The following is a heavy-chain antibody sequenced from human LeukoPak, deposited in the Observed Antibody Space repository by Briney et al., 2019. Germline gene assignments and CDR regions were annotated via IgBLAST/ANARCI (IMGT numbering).Heavy chain of an antibody. D-gene: IGHD3/OR15-3a*01. CDR2: IKQDGSEK. CDR3: ARGFWTGTPFDC. Sequence: GGSLRLSCAASGFTFSSYWMSWVRQAPGKGLEWVANIKQDGSEKYVDSVKGRFTISRDNAKNSLYLQMNSLRVDDTAVYYCARGFWTGTPFDCWGQGTLVTVSS. J-gene: IGHJ4*02. V-gene: IGHV3-7*03. CDR1: GFTFSSYW.